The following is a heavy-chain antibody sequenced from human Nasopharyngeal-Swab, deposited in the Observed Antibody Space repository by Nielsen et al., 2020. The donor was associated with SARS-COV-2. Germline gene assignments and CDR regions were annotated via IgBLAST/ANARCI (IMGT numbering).Heavy chain of an antibody. CDR1: GFTFSSYW. V-gene: IGHV3-7*04. J-gene: IGHJ4*02. Sequence: GGSLRLSCAASGFTFSSYWMSWVRQAPGKGLEWVANIKQDGSEKYYVDSVKGRFTISRDNAKNSLYLQMNSLRAEDTAVYYCARGAGYDFWSGYYKRDNYFDYWGQGTLATVSS. D-gene: IGHD3-3*01. CDR3: ARGAGYDFWSGYYKRDNYFDY. CDR2: IKQDGSEK.